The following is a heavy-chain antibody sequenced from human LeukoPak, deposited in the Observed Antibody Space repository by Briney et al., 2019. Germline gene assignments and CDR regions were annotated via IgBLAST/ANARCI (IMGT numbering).Heavy chain of an antibody. J-gene: IGHJ4*02. CDR3: ARDLVSRSNY. Sequence: GGSLRLSCAASGFTFSRYTMNWVRQSPGKGLEWVSSISSSGYYIYYADSVKGRFTISRDNAKNSLYLQMNSLRAEDTAVYYCARDLVSRSNYWGQGTPVTVSP. CDR1: GFTFSRYT. D-gene: IGHD6-6*01. CDR2: ISSSGYYI. V-gene: IGHV3-21*01.